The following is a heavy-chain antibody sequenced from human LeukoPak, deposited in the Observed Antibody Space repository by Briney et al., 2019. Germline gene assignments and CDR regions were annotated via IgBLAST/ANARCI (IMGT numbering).Heavy chain of an antibody. Sequence: GESLKISCKGSGYSFTSYWISWVRQMPGKGLEWMGRIDPSDSYTNYSPSFQGHVTISADKSISTAYLQWSSLKASDTAMYYCVIYDILTGYYIDAFDIWGQETMVTVSS. D-gene: IGHD3-9*01. J-gene: IGHJ3*02. CDR3: VIYDILTGYYIDAFDI. CDR2: IDPSDSYT. CDR1: GYSFTSYW. V-gene: IGHV5-10-1*01.